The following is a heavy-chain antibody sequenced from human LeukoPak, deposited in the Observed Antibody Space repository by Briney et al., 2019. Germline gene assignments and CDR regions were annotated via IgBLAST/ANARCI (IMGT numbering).Heavy chain of an antibody. CDR3: ARDLSLWFGEFYYGMDV. D-gene: IGHD3-10*01. V-gene: IGHV1-2*02. J-gene: IGHJ6*02. Sequence: GASVRVSCKASGYTFTGYYMHWVRQAPGQGLEWMGWINPNSGATNYAQKFQGRVTMTRDTSISTAYMELSRLRPDDTAVYYCARDLSLWFGEFYYGMDVWGQGTTVTVSS. CDR2: INPNSGAT. CDR1: GYTFTGYY.